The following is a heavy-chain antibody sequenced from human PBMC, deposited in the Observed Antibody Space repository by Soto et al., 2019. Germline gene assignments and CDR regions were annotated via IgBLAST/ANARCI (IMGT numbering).Heavy chain of an antibody. J-gene: IGHJ6*02. CDR3: AXXDRDXXTXXXXAXXDGMDV. CDR2: IIPIFGIA. CDR1: GGTFSRYS. V-gene: IGHV1-69*02. D-gene: IGHD2-21*02. Sequence: QVQLVQSGAEVKKPGSSVKVSCKASGGTFSRYSITWVRQAPGHGLEWIGRIIPIFGIASYAQKFQGRVTITADESTSTAYMELSSLRSDDTXVXYXAXXDRDXXTXXXXAXXDGMDVWGQGTTVTVSS.